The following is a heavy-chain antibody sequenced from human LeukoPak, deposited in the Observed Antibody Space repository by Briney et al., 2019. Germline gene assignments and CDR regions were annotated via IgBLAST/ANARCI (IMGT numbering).Heavy chain of an antibody. CDR2: ISAYNGNT. CDR3: AREIYYYDSSGYSSVRGGGDY. V-gene: IGHV1-18*01. CDR1: GYTFTSYG. D-gene: IGHD3-22*01. J-gene: IGHJ4*02. Sequence: ASVKVSCKASGYTFTSYGISWVRQAPGQGLEWMGWISAYNGNTNYAQKLQGRVTMTTDTSTSTAYMELRSLRSDDTAVYYWAREIYYYDSSGYSSVRGGGDYWGQGTLVTVSS.